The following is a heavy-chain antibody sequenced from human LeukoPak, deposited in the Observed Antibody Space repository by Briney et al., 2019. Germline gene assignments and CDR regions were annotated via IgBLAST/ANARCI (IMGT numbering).Heavy chain of an antibody. CDR3: ARASPDCSSTSCYTGGAFDI. J-gene: IGHJ3*02. Sequence: PSETLSLTCAVSGYSISSGYYWGWIRQPPGKGLEWIGSIYHSGSTYYNPSLKGRVTISVDTSKNQFSLKLSSVTAADTAVYYCARASPDCSSTSCYTGGAFDIWGQGTMVTVSS. V-gene: IGHV4-38-2*01. CDR2: IYHSGST. CDR1: GYSISSGYY. D-gene: IGHD2-2*02.